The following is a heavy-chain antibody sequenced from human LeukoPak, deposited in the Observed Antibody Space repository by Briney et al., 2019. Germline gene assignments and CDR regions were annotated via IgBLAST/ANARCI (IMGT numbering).Heavy chain of an antibody. Sequence: PSETLSLTCTVSGGSISSYYWSWIRQPPGKGLEWIGYIYYSGSTNYNPSLKSRVTISVDTSKNQFSLKRRSVTAADTAVYYCARHDDTRGAFDIWGQGTMVTVSS. V-gene: IGHV4-59*08. J-gene: IGHJ3*02. CDR2: IYYSGST. D-gene: IGHD1-1*01. CDR1: GGSISSYY. CDR3: ARHDDTRGAFDI.